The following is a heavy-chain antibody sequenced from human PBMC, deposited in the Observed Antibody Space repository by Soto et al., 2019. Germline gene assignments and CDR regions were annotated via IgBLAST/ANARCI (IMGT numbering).Heavy chain of an antibody. CDR3: ASCYRGSGRYFFDY. Sequence: PGGSLRLSCVASGFTFISSFMGWIRQAPGKGLEWVANINQDGGVTYYVDSVEGRFTISRDNTKDSLYLQMNSLRGEDTAIYYCASCYRGSGRYFFDYWGQGTLVTVSS. CDR2: INQDGGVT. V-gene: IGHV3-7*03. D-gene: IGHD6-19*01. J-gene: IGHJ4*02. CDR1: GFTFISSF.